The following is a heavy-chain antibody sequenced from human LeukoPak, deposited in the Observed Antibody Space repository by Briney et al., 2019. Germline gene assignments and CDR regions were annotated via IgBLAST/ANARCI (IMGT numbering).Heavy chain of an antibody. Sequence: GGSLRLSCAASGFTFRTYGMHWVRQAPGKGLEWVAVISYDGSNKYYADSVKGRFTISRDNSKNTLYLQMNSLRAEDTAVYYCGASVFWWGQGTLVTVSS. V-gene: IGHV3-30*03. CDR2: ISYDGSNK. D-gene: IGHD3-3*01. CDR1: GFTFRTYG. J-gene: IGHJ4*02. CDR3: GASVFW.